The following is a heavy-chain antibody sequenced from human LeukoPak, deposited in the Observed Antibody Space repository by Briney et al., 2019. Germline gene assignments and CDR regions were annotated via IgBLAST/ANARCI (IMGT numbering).Heavy chain of an antibody. Sequence: GGSLRLSCAASGFTFSSYGMHWVRQAPGKGLEWVAVIWYDGSNKYYADSVKGRFTISRDNSKNTLYLQMSSLRAEDTAVYYCARDLGGVSFDYWGQGTLVTVSS. CDR1: GFTFSSYG. V-gene: IGHV3-33*01. CDR2: IWYDGSNK. J-gene: IGHJ4*02. CDR3: ARDLGGVSFDY. D-gene: IGHD3-16*01.